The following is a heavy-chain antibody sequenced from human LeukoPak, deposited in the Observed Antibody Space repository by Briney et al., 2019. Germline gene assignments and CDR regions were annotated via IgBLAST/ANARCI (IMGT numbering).Heavy chain of an antibody. D-gene: IGHD3-22*01. J-gene: IGHJ4*02. CDR2: ISADGVRI. CDR3: VYYDSSGYYYGRLRY. CDR1: AFTLSSHA. Sequence: GGSLRLSCVASAFTLSSHAMSWVRQTPGKGLEWASGISADGVRIHYVDSVKGRFTISRDNSKNTLYLHMNSLRAEDTAVYFCVYYDSSGYYYGRLRYWGQGTPVTVSS. V-gene: IGHV3-23*01.